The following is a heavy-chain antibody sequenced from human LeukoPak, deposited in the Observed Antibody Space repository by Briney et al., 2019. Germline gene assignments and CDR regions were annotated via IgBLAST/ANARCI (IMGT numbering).Heavy chain of an antibody. CDR3: ARDRGPPLGLYSSSSGGAFDI. CDR2: ISYDGSNK. D-gene: IGHD6-6*01. J-gene: IGHJ3*02. V-gene: IGHV3-30-3*01. CDR1: GFTFSSYA. Sequence: PGRSLRLSCAASGFTFSSYAMHWVRQAPGKGLEWVAVISYDGSNKYYADSVKGRFTISRDNSKNTLYLQMNSLRAEDTAVYYCARDRGPPLGLYSSSSGGAFDIWGQGTMVTVSS.